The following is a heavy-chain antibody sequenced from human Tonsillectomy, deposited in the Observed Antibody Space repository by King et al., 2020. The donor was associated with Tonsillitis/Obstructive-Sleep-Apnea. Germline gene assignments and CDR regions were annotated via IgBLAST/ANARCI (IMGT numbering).Heavy chain of an antibody. J-gene: IGHJ6*03. V-gene: IGHV1-24*01. Sequence: VQLVESGAEVRKPGASVKVSCKVSGYTLTELSIHWVRQAPGKGLEWMGGFDPEDGETVYAQKFQGRVTMTEDTSTDTAYMELSSLRSEDTAVYYCATGPRRTMVQIYYYYMDVWGKGPTVTVSS. CDR2: FDPEDGET. CDR1: GYTLTELS. CDR3: ATGPRRTMVQIYYYYMDV. D-gene: IGHD3-10*01.